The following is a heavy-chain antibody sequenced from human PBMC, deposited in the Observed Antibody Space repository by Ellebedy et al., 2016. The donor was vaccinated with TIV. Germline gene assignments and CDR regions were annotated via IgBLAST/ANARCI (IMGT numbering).Heavy chain of an antibody. V-gene: IGHV3-72*01. CDR1: GFSSSDHY. CDR3: ARGAYGGGDCQVPFDS. J-gene: IGHJ4*02. CDR2: TRNKAHSYTT. D-gene: IGHD2-21*02. Sequence: GESLKISXAASGFSSSDHYMDWVRQAPGKGLEWVGRTRNKAHSYTTEYAASVKGRFTISRDGSQNSLFLQMNSLKTEDTAVYFCARGAYGGGDCQVPFDSWGQGTLVTVSS.